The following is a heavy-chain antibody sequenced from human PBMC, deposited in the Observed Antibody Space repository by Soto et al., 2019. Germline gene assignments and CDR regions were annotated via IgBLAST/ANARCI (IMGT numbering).Heavy chain of an antibody. CDR3: ARDQDYGDVGGMDG. D-gene: IGHD4-17*01. Sequence: QVRLVESGGGVVQPGRSLRVSCAASGFSFSYYGMHWVRQAPGQGLEWVAVISFDGSQEYYGDYVKGRFTISRDNSRTTLYLQMNNLRPEDTAIYYCARDQDYGDVGGMDGWGQGTTVTVSS. J-gene: IGHJ6*02. V-gene: IGHV3-30*03. CDR1: GFSFSYYG. CDR2: ISFDGSQE.